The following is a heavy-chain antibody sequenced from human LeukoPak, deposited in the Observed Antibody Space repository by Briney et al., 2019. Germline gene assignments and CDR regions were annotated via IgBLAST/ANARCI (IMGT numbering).Heavy chain of an antibody. CDR3: ARSPSGYRFDS. D-gene: IGHD3-22*01. V-gene: IGHV4-61*01. J-gene: IGHJ4*02. CDR1: GGYVNRGTFF. CDR2: ISNSGST. Sequence: SETLSLTCAVSGGYVNRGTFFWTWIRKPPGKGLEWIGYISNSGSTNYHPSLKSRVTISSDTSKTQFTLKLTSVTAADTAVYYCARSPSGYRFDSWGQGTLVTVSS.